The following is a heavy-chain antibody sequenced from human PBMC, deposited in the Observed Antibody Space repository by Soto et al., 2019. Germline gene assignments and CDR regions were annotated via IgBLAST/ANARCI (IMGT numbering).Heavy chain of an antibody. V-gene: IGHV3-23*01. Sequence: GGSLRLSCAASGFTFSSYAMSWVRQAPGKGLEWVSAISGSGGSTYYADSVKGRFTISRDNSKNTLYLQMNSLRAEDTAVYYCANSYTYGSGKQSTIQLDYWGQGTLVTVSS. CDR2: ISGSGGST. J-gene: IGHJ4*02. CDR3: ANSYTYGSGKQSTIQLDY. D-gene: IGHD3-10*01. CDR1: GFTFSSYA.